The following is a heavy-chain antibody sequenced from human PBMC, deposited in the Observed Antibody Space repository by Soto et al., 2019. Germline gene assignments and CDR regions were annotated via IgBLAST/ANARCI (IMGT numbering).Heavy chain of an antibody. CDR2: IIPIFGTA. CDR1: GGTFSSYA. D-gene: IGHD6-13*01. Sequence: SVKVSCNASGGTFSSYAISWVQQAPGQGLEWMGGIIPIFGTANYAQKFQGRVTITADKSTSTAYMELSSLRSEDMAVYYCARDVAAAGSYYYYGMDVWGQGTTVTVSS. V-gene: IGHV1-69*06. J-gene: IGHJ6*02. CDR3: ARDVAAAGSYYYYGMDV.